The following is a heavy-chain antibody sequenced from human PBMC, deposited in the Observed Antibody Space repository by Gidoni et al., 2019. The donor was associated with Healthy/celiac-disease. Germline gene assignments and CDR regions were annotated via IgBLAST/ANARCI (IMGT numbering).Heavy chain of an antibody. V-gene: IGHV1-2*06. J-gene: IGHJ6*02. CDR3: ARDRRRITIFGVVYGMDA. D-gene: IGHD3-3*01. CDR1: GYTVTGYY. CDR2: INPNSGGT. Sequence: QLQLVQSGAEGTKPGASVKASCKAAGYTVTGYYMHWVRQPPGQGLEWMGRINPNSGGTNYAQELQGRVTMTRDTSISSAYMQLSRLRADDTAVYCCARDRRRITIFGVVYGMDAWGQGTTVTVSS.